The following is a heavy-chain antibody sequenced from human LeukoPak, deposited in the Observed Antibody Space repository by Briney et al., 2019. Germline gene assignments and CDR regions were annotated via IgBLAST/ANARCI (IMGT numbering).Heavy chain of an antibody. CDR3: ASQLRRSSGNYYYYYMDV. Sequence: SGGSLRLSCAASGFTFSSYAMSWVRQAPGKGLEWVSAISGSGGSTYYADSVKGRFTISRDNAKNSLYLQMNSLRAEDTAVYYCASQLRRSSGNYYYYYMDVWGKGTTVTVS. CDR2: ISGSGGST. CDR1: GFTFSSYA. V-gene: IGHV3-23*01. D-gene: IGHD1-1*01. J-gene: IGHJ6*03.